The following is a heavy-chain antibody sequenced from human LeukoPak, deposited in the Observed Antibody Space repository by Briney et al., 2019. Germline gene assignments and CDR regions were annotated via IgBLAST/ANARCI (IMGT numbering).Heavy chain of an antibody. J-gene: IGHJ4*02. V-gene: IGHV1-24*01. Sequence: ASVKVSCKVSGYTLTELSMHWVRQAPGKGLEWMGGFDPEDGETIYAQKFQGRVTMTEDTSTDTAYMELSSLRSEDTAVYYCHIVVVVAATYYFDYWGQGTLVTVSS. CDR2: FDPEDGET. CDR1: GYTLTELS. D-gene: IGHD2-15*01. CDR3: HIVVVVAATYYFDY.